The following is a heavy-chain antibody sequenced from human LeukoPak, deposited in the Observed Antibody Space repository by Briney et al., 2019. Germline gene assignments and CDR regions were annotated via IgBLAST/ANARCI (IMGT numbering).Heavy chain of an antibody. D-gene: IGHD2-15*01. CDR2: IKQDGSEK. CDR3: AQKGGTDY. V-gene: IGHV3-7*01. CDR1: GFSFGSYW. J-gene: IGHJ4*02. Sequence: GGSLRLSCAASGFSFGSYWMSWVRQAPGKGLEWVANIKQDGSEKYYVDSVKGRFTISRDNAKNSLYLQMNGLRAEDTAVYYCAQKGGTDYWGQGTLVTVSS.